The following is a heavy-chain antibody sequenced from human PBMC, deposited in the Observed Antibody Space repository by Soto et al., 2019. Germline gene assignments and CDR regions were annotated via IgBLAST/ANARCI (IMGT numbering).Heavy chain of an antibody. J-gene: IGHJ4*02. D-gene: IGHD3-10*01. CDR3: AKDGQLSITMVRGVITYFDY. CDR2: ISGSGGST. V-gene: IGHV3-23*01. CDR1: GFTFSSYA. Sequence: PGGSLRLSCAASGFTFSSYAMSWVRQAPGKGLEWVSAISGSGGSTYYADSVKGRFTISRDNSKNTLYLQMNSLRAEDTAVYYCAKDGQLSITMVRGVITYFDYWGQGTLVTVSS.